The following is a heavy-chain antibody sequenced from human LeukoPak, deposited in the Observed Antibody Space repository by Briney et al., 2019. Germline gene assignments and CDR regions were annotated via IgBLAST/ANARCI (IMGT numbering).Heavy chain of an antibody. CDR3: AKDLNRVAAAGTSGDY. J-gene: IGHJ4*02. V-gene: IGHV4-30-2*01. CDR1: GGSISSGSYY. CDR2: IYYSGST. Sequence: SETLSLTCTVSGGSISSGSYYWSWIRQPPGKALEWIGYIYYSGSTSYNPSLKSRVTISIDRSNNQLSLNLSSVTAADTAVYYCAKDLNRVAAAGTSGDYWGQGTLVTVSS. D-gene: IGHD6-13*01.